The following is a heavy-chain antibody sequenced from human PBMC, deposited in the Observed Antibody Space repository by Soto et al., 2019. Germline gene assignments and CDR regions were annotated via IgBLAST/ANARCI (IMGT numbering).Heavy chain of an antibody. J-gene: IGHJ4*02. CDR3: ATSFGSGSRAFDY. D-gene: IGHD3-10*01. Sequence: QVQLVQSGAEVKKPGSSVKVSCKASGDTFNFYTINWVRQAPGLGLEWMGRFNPILSFSNSALKFQGRVTLTAEKSTSTAYMVLSSLRSENRPIYYCATSFGSGSRAFDYWGQEALVTVSS. CDR1: GDTFNFYT. CDR2: FNPILSFS. V-gene: IGHV1-69*02.